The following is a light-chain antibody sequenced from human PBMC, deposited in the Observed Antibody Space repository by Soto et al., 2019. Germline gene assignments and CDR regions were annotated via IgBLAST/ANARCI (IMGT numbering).Light chain of an antibody. CDR2: GDN. CDR1: SSNIGSFYD. V-gene: IGLV1-40*01. J-gene: IGLJ2*01. CDR3: QSYDNSVSHVV. Sequence: QSVLTQPPSVSGAPGQRVTIPCTGSSSNIGSFYDVHWYQQLPGTVPKLLIYGDNNRPSGVPDRFSGSKSGTSASLAITGIQPEDEADDCQSYDNSVSHVVFGGGTKVTAL.